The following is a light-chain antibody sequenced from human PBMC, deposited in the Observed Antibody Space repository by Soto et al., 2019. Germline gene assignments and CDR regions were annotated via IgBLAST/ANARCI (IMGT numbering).Light chain of an antibody. CDR2: AAS. Sequence: DIQMTQSPSSLSASVGDRVTITCRASQSISSYLNWYQQKPGKAPKLLIYAASSLQSGVPERFSGSVSGTDFTLTISSLQPEDFATYYCQQSYSTPRTFGQGTKVEIK. V-gene: IGKV1-39*01. J-gene: IGKJ1*01. CDR1: QSISSY. CDR3: QQSYSTPRT.